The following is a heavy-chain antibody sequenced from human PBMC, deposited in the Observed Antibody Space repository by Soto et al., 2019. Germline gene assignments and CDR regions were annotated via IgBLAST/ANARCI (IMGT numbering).Heavy chain of an antibody. CDR2: IYYSGST. CDR1: GGSISSYY. Sequence: SETLSLTCAVSGGSISSYYWSWIRQHPGKGLEWIGYIYYSGSTYYNPSLKSRLTISVDTSMNHFSLKLSSLIAADTAVYYCAKHSPPFFYGSGPWDVWGQGTTVTVSS. CDR3: AKHSPPFFYGSGPWDV. D-gene: IGHD3-10*01. V-gene: IGHV4-59*08. J-gene: IGHJ6*02.